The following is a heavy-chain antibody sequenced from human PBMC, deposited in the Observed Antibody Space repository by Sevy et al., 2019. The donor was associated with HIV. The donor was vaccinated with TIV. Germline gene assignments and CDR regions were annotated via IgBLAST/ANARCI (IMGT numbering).Heavy chain of an antibody. J-gene: IGHJ4*02. D-gene: IGHD3-10*01. CDR2: ISSSCSYI. V-gene: IGHV3-21*01. CDR1: GFTFSSYS. Sequence: GGSLRLSCAASGFTFSSYSMNWVRQAPGKGLEWVSSISSSCSYIYYADSVKGRFTISRDNAKNSLYLQMNSLRAGDTAVDYCARGGYGSGSYLLGDYWGQGTLVTVSS. CDR3: ARGGYGSGSYLLGDY.